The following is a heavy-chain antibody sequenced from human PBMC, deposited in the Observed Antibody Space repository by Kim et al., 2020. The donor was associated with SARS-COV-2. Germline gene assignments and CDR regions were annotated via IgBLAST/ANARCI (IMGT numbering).Heavy chain of an antibody. J-gene: IGHJ4*02. D-gene: IGHD3-22*01. CDR2: IYYSGST. CDR1: GGSISSSSYY. V-gene: IGHV4-39*01. CDR3: ATKRYYYDSDY. Sequence: SETLSLTCTVSGGSISSSSYYWGWIRQPPGKGLEWIGSIYYSGSTYYNPSLKSRVTISVDTSKNQFSLKLSSVTAADTAVYYCATKRYYYDSDYWGQGTLVTVSS.